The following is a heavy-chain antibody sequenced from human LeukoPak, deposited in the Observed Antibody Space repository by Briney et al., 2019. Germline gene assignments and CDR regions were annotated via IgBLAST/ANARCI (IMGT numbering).Heavy chain of an antibody. Sequence: GGSLRLSCAASGFTFSDYYMSWIRQAPGKGLEWVSYISSSGSTIYYADSVKGRFTISRDNAKNSLYLQMNSLRAEDTAVYYCTSESKWLRLGGFDYWGQGTLVTVSS. CDR2: ISSSGSTI. CDR3: TSESKWLRLGGFDY. V-gene: IGHV3-11*01. J-gene: IGHJ4*02. D-gene: IGHD5-12*01. CDR1: GFTFSDYY.